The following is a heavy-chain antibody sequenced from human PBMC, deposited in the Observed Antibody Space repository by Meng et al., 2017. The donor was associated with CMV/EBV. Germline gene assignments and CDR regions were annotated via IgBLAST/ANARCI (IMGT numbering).Heavy chain of an antibody. J-gene: IGHJ3*02. CDR1: GFTVSSNY. D-gene: IGHD3-22*01. Sequence: GESLKISCAASGFTVSSNYMSWVRQAPGKGLEWVSAISGSGGSTYYADSVKGRFTISRDNSKNTLYLQMNSLRAEDTAVYYCAKAFTRPTYYYDSSGHPDAFDIWGQGTMVTVSS. V-gene: IGHV3-23*01. CDR3: AKAFTRPTYYYDSSGHPDAFDI. CDR2: ISGSGGST.